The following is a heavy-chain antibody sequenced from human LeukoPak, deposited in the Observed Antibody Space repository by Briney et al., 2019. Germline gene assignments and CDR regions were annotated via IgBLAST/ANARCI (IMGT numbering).Heavy chain of an antibody. Sequence: GESLKISCKGSGYRFTSYFIAWVRQMPGKGLEWMGIIYPGDSNTRYSPSFQGQVTISADKSISTAYLQWSSLKASDTAMYYCARQAGIWSGYPFDYWGLGTLVTVSS. CDR2: IYPGDSNT. J-gene: IGHJ4*02. V-gene: IGHV5-51*01. D-gene: IGHD3-3*01. CDR3: ARQAGIWSGYPFDY. CDR1: GYRFTSYF.